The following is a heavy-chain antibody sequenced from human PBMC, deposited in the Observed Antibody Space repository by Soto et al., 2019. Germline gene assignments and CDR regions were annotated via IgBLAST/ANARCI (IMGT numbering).Heavy chain of an antibody. D-gene: IGHD2-2*01. V-gene: IGHV3-33*03. CDR1: GFTFSTYC. J-gene: IGHJ4*01. CDR2: MWYGGTNE. Sequence: PGGALRLSGAASGFTFSTYCIHWVRQAPCKGLEWVAVMWYGGTNEKYADSVKGRFTISRDNSKSTLYLQMNSLRAEDTGVYYLAVTDCSSSTCPSDLVGETTMDYCGHGTPVTVSP. CDR3: AVTDCSSSTCPSDLVGETTMDY.